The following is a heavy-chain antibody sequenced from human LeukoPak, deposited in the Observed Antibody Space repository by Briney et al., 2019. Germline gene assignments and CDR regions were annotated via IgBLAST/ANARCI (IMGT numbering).Heavy chain of an antibody. CDR3: ARGYPNERYNWFDP. J-gene: IGHJ5*02. D-gene: IGHD1-1*01. CDR2: INHSGST. CDR1: GYSISSGYY. Sequence: PSETLSLTCAVSGYSISSGYYWGWIRQPPGKGLEWIGEINHSGSTNYNPSLKSRVTISVDTSKNQFSLKLSSVTAADTAVYYCARGYPNERYNWFDPWGQGTLVTVSS. V-gene: IGHV4-38-2*01.